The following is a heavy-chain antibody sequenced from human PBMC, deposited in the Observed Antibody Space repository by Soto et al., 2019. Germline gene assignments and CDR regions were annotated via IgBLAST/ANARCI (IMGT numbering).Heavy chain of an antibody. CDR2: IYHSGST. Sequence: SETLSLTCAVSGGSISSSNWWSWVRQPPGKGLEWIGEIYHSGSTNYNPSLKSRVTISVDKSKNQFSLKLSSVTAADTAVYYCARNPTAGPYNWFDPWGQGTLVIASS. CDR3: ARNPTAGPYNWFDP. CDR1: GGSISSSNW. D-gene: IGHD5-18*01. V-gene: IGHV4-4*02. J-gene: IGHJ5*02.